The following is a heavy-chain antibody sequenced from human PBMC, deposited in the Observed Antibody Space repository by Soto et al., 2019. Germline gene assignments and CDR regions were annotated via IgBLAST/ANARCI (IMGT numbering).Heavy chain of an antibody. J-gene: IGHJ3*02. V-gene: IGHV3-23*01. D-gene: IGHD3-16*01. CDR2: ISGSGGST. Sequence: EVQLLESGGGLVQPGGSLRLSCAASGFTFSSYAMSWVRQAPGKGLEWVSAISGSGGSTYYADSVKGRFTISRDNSKNTQYLQMNSLRAEDTAVYYCAKAAPYDYIWESYGADAFDIWGQGTMVTVSS. CDR3: AKAAPYDYIWESYGADAFDI. CDR1: GFTFSSYA.